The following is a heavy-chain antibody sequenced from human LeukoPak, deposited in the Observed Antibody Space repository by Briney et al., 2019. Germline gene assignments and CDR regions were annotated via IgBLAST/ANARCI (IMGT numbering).Heavy chain of an antibody. D-gene: IGHD3-9*01. J-gene: IGHJ5*02. CDR3: ARDYDILTGLGWFDP. CDR1: DSISSYS. V-gene: IGHV4-59*12. CDR2: ISYSGST. Sequence: SETLSLTCTVSDSISSYSWSWIRQPPGKGLEWIGYISYSGSTNSNPSLKSRVTISVDTSKKQFSLKLSSVTAADTAVYYCARDYDILTGLGWFDPWGQGTLVTVSS.